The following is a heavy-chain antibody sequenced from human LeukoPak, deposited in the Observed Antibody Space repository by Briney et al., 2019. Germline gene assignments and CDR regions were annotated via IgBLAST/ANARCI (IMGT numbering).Heavy chain of an antibody. CDR3: ARDTSGSQVITYLDY. V-gene: IGHV3-21*01. Sequence: GGSLRLSCAASGFSFSSSSMSWVRQAPGKGLEWVSYIDGTSAYIFYADSVQGRFTLSRDNAKNSLILQMNSLRAEDTAVYYCARDTSGSQVITYLDYWGQEILVTVAS. CDR2: IDGTSAYI. J-gene: IGHJ4*02. CDR1: GFSFSSSS. D-gene: IGHD3-10*01.